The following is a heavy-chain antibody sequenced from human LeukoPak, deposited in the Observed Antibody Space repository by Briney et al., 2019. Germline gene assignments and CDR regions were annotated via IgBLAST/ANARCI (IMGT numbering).Heavy chain of an antibody. CDR2: INPNSGGT. CDR1: GYTFTGYY. D-gene: IGHD3-22*01. J-gene: IGHJ3*02. CDR3: ARGSGRYYYDSSGYSSNAFDI. Sequence: GASVKVSCKASGYTFTGYYMHWVRQAPGQGLEWMGWINPNSGGTHYAQKFQGRVTMTRDTSISTAYMELSRLRSDDTAVYYCARGSGRYYYDSSGYSSNAFDIWGQGTMVTVSS. V-gene: IGHV1-2*02.